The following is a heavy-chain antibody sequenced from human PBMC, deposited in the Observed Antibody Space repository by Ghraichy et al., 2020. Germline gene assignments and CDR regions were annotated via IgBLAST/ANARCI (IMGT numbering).Heavy chain of an antibody. CDR1: GASISNHY. CDR3: ARVRGGAGNYFAMDV. J-gene: IGHJ6*02. CDR2: IYDSGTT. Sequence: SETLSLTCTVSGASISNHYWSWIRQSPGKGLEWIGYIYDSGTTKYNPSLKSRVTISVDTSKNQAALKLSSVTAADTAVYYCARVRGGAGNYFAMDVWGQGTTATVSS. D-gene: IGHD6-19*01. V-gene: IGHV4-59*11.